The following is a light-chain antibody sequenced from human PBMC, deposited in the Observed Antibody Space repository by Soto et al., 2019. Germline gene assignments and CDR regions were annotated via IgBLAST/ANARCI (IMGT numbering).Light chain of an antibody. Sequence: DIQMTQSPSSLSPSVGDRVTITCRASQGLSNFLAWYQQKPGKVPKLLISAASTLQSGVPYRFSGSGSGTDFTLTITSLQPDDVATYYWQKYSSVLTFGQGTRLEIK. V-gene: IGKV1-27*01. CDR1: QGLSNF. CDR2: AAS. J-gene: IGKJ5*01. CDR3: QKYSSVLT.